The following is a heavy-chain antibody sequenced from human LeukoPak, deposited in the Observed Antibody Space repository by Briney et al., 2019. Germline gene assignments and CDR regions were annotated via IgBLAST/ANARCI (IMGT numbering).Heavy chain of an antibody. CDR1: GGSINSRSYY. CDR2: IYYSGST. CDR3: ASTVYYDSSGYYLDY. J-gene: IGHJ4*02. V-gene: IGHV4-39*07. Sequence: SETLSLTCTVSGGSINSRSYYWGWIRQPPGKGLEWIGSIYYSGSTYFNPSLKSRVTISVDTSKNQFSLKLSSVTAADTAVYYCASTVYYDSSGYYLDYWGQGTLVTVSS. D-gene: IGHD3-22*01.